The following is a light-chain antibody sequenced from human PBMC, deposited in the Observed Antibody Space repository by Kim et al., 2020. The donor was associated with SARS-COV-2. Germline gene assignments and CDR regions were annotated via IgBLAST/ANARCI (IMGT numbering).Light chain of an antibody. CDR1: NIGSKS. Sequence: SYELTQPPSASVATGKTARITCGGNNIGSKSVHWYQQKPGQAPVLVIYFDSDRPSGIPERFSGSNSGYTATLTISRVEAGDEADYYCQVWDSSIDHPVFG. J-gene: IGLJ3*02. V-gene: IGLV3-21*04. CDR3: QVWDSSIDHPV. CDR2: FDS.